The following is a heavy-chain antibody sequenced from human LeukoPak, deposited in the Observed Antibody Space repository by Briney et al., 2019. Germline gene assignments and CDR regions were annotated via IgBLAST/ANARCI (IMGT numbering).Heavy chain of an antibody. CDR1: GGSISSDY. D-gene: IGHD6-19*01. CDR2: ISHGGTT. CDR3: ARRVTSSGWYRDDT. V-gene: IGHV4-59*08. Sequence: SETLSLTCTVSGGSISSDYWSWIRQPPGKGLEWIGYISHGGTTSYNPSLRGRVTISVDTSKNQFTLKVKSVNAADTAVYYCARRVTSSGWYRDDTWGQGTLVTVSS. J-gene: IGHJ4*02.